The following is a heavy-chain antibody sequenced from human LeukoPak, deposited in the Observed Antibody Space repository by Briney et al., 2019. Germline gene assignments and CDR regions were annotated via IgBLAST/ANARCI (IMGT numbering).Heavy chain of an antibody. CDR3: ARCLVVGATDPYH. CDR1: GFPFSTYW. J-gene: IGHJ4*02. D-gene: IGHD1-26*01. Sequence: PGGSLTLSCAASGFPFSTYWMNWVRHAPGKGLEWVSSISSSSSYIYHADSVKGRFTISRDNAKNSLYLQINSLRAEDTAVYYFARCLVVGATDPYHGGQGTLATVSP. CDR2: ISSSSSYI. V-gene: IGHV3-21*01.